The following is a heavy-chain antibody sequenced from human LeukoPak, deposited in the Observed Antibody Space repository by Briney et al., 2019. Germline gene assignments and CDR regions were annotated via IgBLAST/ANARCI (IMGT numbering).Heavy chain of an antibody. CDR2: ITSSSSYI. J-gene: IGHJ4*02. CDR3: GRDPHSGYDDSGWLDY. Sequence: GGSLRLSCAASGFTFSSYSMNWVRQPPGKGLEWVSSITSSSSYIYYADSVKGRFTISRDNAKNSLYLQMNSLRAEDTAVYFCGRDPHSGYDDSGWLDYWGQGTLVTVSS. CDR1: GFTFSSYS. V-gene: IGHV3-21*01. D-gene: IGHD5-12*01.